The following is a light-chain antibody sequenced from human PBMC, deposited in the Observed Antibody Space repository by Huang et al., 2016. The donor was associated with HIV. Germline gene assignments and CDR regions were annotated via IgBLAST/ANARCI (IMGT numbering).Light chain of an antibody. CDR1: KSVSSN. CDR2: GAS. V-gene: IGKV3-15*01. Sequence: EIVMTQSPATLSVTPGERATLSCRASKSVSSNLAWYQQKPGQGPRLLIYGASTRATGIPARFSGSGSGTEFTLTISSLQSEDFAVYYCQQYNNWPYTFGQGTKLEIK. CDR3: QQYNNWPYT. J-gene: IGKJ2*01.